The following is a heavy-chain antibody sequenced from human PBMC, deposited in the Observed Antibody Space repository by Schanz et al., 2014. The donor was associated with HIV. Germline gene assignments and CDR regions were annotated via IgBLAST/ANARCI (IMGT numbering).Heavy chain of an antibody. CDR2: IYYSGNT. Sequence: QVQLQESGPGLVKPSQTLSLTCSVSGGSISSTGYFWSWIRQHPGKGLEWIGYIYYSGNTYYNPSIKSRVTMSVDTSKNQFSLKLSSVTAADTAVYYCAREGMEQMVNILDVWGQGTRVNVSS. CDR1: GGSISSTGYF. D-gene: IGHD6-13*01. CDR3: AREGMEQMVNILDV. V-gene: IGHV4-31*03. J-gene: IGHJ6*02.